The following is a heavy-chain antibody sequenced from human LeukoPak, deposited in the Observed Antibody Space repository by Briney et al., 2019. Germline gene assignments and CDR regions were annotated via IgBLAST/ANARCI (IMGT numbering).Heavy chain of an antibody. CDR2: ISGDGGST. J-gene: IGHJ4*02. Sequence: PGGSLRLSCAASGFTFTSYAMSWARQAPGKGLEWVSAISGDGGSTYYADSVKGRFTNSRDNSKSTLYLQMNSLRAEDTAVYYCAKDLTTVVTPSFDYWGQGTLVTVSS. V-gene: IGHV3-23*01. D-gene: IGHD4-23*01. CDR3: AKDLTTVVTPSFDY. CDR1: GFTFTSYA.